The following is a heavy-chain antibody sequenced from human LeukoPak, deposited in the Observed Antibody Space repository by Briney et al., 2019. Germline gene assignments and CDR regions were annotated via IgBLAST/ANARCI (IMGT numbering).Heavy chain of an antibody. D-gene: IGHD3-9*01. CDR1: GFTFSSYA. J-gene: IGHJ6*04. CDR2: ISYDGGNK. Sequence: GRSLRLSCAASGFTFSSYAMHWVRQAPGKGLEWVAVISYDGGNKYYADSVKGRFTISRDNSKNTLYLQMNSLRAEDTAVYYCARDGTYYDILTGYSDYYYYGMDVWGKGTTVTVSS. CDR3: ARDGTYYDILTGYSDYYYYGMDV. V-gene: IGHV3-30*04.